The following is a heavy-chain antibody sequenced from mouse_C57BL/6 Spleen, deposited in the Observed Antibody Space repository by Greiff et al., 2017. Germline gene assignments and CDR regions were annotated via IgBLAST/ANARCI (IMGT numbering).Heavy chain of an antibody. CDR3: ARFTTVVATSTDY. D-gene: IGHD1-1*01. CDR2: IYPSDSET. V-gene: IGHV1-61*01. CDR1: GYTFTSYW. Sequence: QVQLQQPGAELVRPGSSVKLSCKASGYTFTSYWMDWVKQRPGQGLEWIGNIYPSDSETHYNQKFKDKATLTVDKSSSTAYMQLSSLTSEDSAVYYCARFTTVVATSTDYWGQGTTLTVSS. J-gene: IGHJ2*01.